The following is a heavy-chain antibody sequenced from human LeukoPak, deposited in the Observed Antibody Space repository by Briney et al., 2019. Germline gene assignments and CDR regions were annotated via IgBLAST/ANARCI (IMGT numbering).Heavy chain of an antibody. CDR1: GYTSTSYY. J-gene: IGHJ5*02. D-gene: IGHD6-13*01. CDR3: ATTISVPSIAAAGPVRENWFDP. CDR2: INPSAGDT. Sequence: ASVKVSCKASGYTSTSYYIHWVRQAPGQGLEWVGTINPSAGDTTYAQKFQGRVTMTEDTSTDTAYMELSSLRSEDTAVYYCATTISVPSIAAAGPVRENWFDPWGQGTLVTVSS. V-gene: IGHV1-46*01.